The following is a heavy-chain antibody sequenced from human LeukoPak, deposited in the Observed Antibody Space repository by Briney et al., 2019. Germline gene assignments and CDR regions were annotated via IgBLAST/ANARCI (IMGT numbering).Heavy chain of an antibody. CDR2: IYYTGST. Sequence: PSETLSLTCTVSGGSISSYYWSWIRQPPGKGLEWIGYIYYTGSTNYNPSLKSRVTISVDTSKNQFSLKLTSVTAADTAVYYCARRAAVSGTGVWFDPWGQGTLVTVSS. J-gene: IGHJ5*02. D-gene: IGHD6-19*01. V-gene: IGHV4-59*08. CDR3: ARRAAVSGTGVWFDP. CDR1: GGSISSYY.